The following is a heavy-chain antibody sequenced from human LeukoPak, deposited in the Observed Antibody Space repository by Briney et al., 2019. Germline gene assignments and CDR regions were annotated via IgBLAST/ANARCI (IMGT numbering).Heavy chain of an antibody. V-gene: IGHV3-21*01. CDR1: GFTFSDCD. D-gene: IGHD6-13*01. CDR2: ISYRSSHM. J-gene: IGHJ4*02. Sequence: GGSLRLSCTASGFTFSDCDMNWFRQAPGKGLEWVSSISYRSSHMYYADSVKGRFTISRDNAENSLYLQMNSLRAEDTAVYYCGRAFPPLRTAAAGDYWGQGTLATVSS. CDR3: GRAFPPLRTAAAGDY.